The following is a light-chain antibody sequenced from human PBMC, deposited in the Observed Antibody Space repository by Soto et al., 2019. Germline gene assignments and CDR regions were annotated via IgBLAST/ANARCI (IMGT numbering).Light chain of an antibody. J-gene: IGLJ2*01. V-gene: IGLV2-8*01. CDR1: SSDIGGYNY. CDR3: SSYAGSNNLV. Sequence: QSALTQPPSASGSPGQSVAISCTGTSSDIGGYNYDSWYQQHPGKAPKLMIFEVSQRPSGVPDRFSGSKSGNTASLTVSGPQAEDEADYYCSSYAGSNNLVFGGGTKLTVL. CDR2: EVS.